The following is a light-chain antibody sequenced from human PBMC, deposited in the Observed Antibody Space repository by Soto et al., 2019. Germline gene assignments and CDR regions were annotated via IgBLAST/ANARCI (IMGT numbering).Light chain of an antibody. CDR2: EVR. J-gene: IGLJ3*02. V-gene: IGLV2-14*01. Sequence: QSALTQPASVSGSAGQSITISCSGTMRDVGAYNLVSWYQQHPGTAPKLIIYEVRNRPSGISSRFSGSRSGNTASLTISGLQSEDEGDYYCSAYTAGSTLVFGGGTKVTV. CDR3: SAYTAGSTLV. CDR1: MRDVGAYNL.